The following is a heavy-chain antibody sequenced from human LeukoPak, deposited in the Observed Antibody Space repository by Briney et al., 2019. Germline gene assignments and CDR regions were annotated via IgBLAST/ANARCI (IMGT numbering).Heavy chain of an antibody. CDR2: FSASGST. D-gene: IGHD6-19*01. J-gene: IGHJ4*02. V-gene: IGHV4-61*02. Sequence: PSETLSLTCTVSGDSISSDDYYWSWIRQPAGKGLEWIGRFSASGSTNYNPSLKSRVTISVDTSKNQFSLKLSSVTAADTAVYYCARDRGSGFLGVYYFDYWGQGTLVTVSS. CDR1: GDSISSDDYY. CDR3: ARDRGSGFLGVYYFDY.